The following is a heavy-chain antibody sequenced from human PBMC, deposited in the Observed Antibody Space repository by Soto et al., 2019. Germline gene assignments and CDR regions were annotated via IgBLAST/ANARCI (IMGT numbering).Heavy chain of an antibody. CDR2: IKHDGSDK. D-gene: IGHD6-13*01. Sequence: EVQLVESGGGLVQPGGSLRLSCAASGFTFSTYWMGWVRQAPGKGLEWVANIKHDGSDKYYVDSVMGRFTISRDNAENSLYLQMNILRADDTAVYHCARGSPNGYGTSWVDYWGQGTLVTVSS. V-gene: IGHV3-7*01. CDR3: ARGSPNGYGTSWVDY. CDR1: GFTFSTYW. J-gene: IGHJ4*02.